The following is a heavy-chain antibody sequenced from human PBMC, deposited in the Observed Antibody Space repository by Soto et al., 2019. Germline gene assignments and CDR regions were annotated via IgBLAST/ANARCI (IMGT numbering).Heavy chain of an antibody. Sequence: ASVKVSCKASGYTFSRYYMHWVRQARGQGLEWMGIIAPSGESTSYSQKFQGRVAMTWDTSTSTVYMELGSLRSDDTAVYYCERDTSGYSLASFDYLGQGTQVTVSS. CDR2: IAPSGEST. CDR3: ERDTSGYSLASFDY. V-gene: IGHV1-46*01. D-gene: IGHD3-22*01. CDR1: GYTFSRYY. J-gene: IGHJ4*02.